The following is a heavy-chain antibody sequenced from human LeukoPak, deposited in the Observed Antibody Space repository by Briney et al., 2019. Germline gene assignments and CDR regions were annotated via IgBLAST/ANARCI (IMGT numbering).Heavy chain of an antibody. Sequence: GVSLRLSCAASGFTFSSYAMHWVRQAPGKGLEWVAVLSYDGGIKYYADSVKGRFTFSRDNSKNTLSMQMNSLRAEDTALYYCARSRYCSGGTCYSNYYYYYMDVWGKGTSVTVSS. D-gene: IGHD2-15*01. V-gene: IGHV3-30*04. CDR2: LSYDGGIK. CDR3: ARSRYCSGGTCYSNYYYYYMDV. J-gene: IGHJ6*03. CDR1: GFTFSSYA.